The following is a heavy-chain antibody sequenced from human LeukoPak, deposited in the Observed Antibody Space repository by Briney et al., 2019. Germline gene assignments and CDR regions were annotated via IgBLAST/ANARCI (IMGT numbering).Heavy chain of an antibody. CDR2: IYYSGDT. V-gene: IGHV4-59*08. Sequence: SETLSLTCTVSGGSISSYYWSWIRQPPGKGLEYIGYIYYSGDTNYNPSLKSRVTISVNTSKSQFSPKLTSVTATDTAVYYCARHPPRGSSGFAFDYWGQGALVTVSS. CDR1: GGSISSYY. J-gene: IGHJ4*02. D-gene: IGHD5-12*01. CDR3: ARHPPRGSSGFAFDY.